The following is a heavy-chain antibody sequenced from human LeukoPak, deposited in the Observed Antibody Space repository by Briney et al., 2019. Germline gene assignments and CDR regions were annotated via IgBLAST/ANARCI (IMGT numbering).Heavy chain of an antibody. CDR3: AKKTVVVVPAATQFDY. J-gene: IGHJ4*02. V-gene: IGHV3-23*01. CDR2: ISGSGGST. CDR1: GFTVSSSY. D-gene: IGHD2-2*01. Sequence: GGSLRLSCAASGFTVSSSYMSWVRQAPGKGLEWVSVISGSGGSTYYADSVKGRFTISRDNSKNTLYLQMNSLRAEDTAVYYCAKKTVVVVPAATQFDYWGQGTLVTVSS.